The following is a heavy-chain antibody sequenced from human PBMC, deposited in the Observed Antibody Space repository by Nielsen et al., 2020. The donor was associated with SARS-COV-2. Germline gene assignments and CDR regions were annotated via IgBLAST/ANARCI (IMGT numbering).Heavy chain of an antibody. J-gene: IGHJ4*02. V-gene: IGHV1-69*05. D-gene: IGHD5-24*01. CDR3: ARVQDDGYKSSDY. CDR2: IIPIFGTA. CDR1: GGTLSSYA. Sequence: SVKVSCKASGGTLSSYAISWVRQAPGQGLEWMGGIIPIFGTANYAQKFQGRVTMTRDTSTSTVYMELSSLRSEDTAVYYCARVQDDGYKSSDYWGQGTLVTVSS.